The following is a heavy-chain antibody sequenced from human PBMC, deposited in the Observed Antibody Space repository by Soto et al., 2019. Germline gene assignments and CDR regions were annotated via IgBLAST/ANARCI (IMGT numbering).Heavy chain of an antibody. J-gene: IGHJ4*02. CDR3: ARDRWTVTTSWEFDY. CDR2: ISSSSSTV. CDR1: GFTFSSYS. D-gene: IGHD4-17*01. V-gene: IGHV3-48*01. Sequence: AGGSLRLSCAASGFTFSSYSMNWVRQAPGKGLERVSYISSSSSTVYYADSVKGRFTISRDNSKNTLYLQMNSLRAEDTAVYYCARDRWTVTTSWEFDYWGQGTLVTVSS.